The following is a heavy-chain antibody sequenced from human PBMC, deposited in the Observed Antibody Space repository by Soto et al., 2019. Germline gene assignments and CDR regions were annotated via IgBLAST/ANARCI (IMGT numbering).Heavy chain of an antibody. CDR3: ARYIVVVPAAIPVGNWFDP. J-gene: IGHJ5*02. D-gene: IGHD2-2*02. CDR2: IYHSGSI. Sequence: SETLSLTCAVSGGSISSGGYSWSWIRQPPGKGLEWIGYIYHSGSIYYNPSLKSRATISVDRSKNQFSLKLSSVTAADTAVYYCARYIVVVPAAIPVGNWFDPWGQGTLVTVSS. CDR1: GGSISSGGYS. V-gene: IGHV4-30-2*01.